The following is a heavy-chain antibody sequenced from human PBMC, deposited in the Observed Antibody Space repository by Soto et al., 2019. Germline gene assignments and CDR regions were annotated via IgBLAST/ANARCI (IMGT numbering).Heavy chain of an antibody. CDR1: GGTFSSYT. D-gene: IGHD3-3*01. Sequence: ASVKVSCKASGGTFSSYTISWVRQASGKGLEWMGGFDPEDGETIYAQKFQGRVTMTEDTSTDTAYMELSSLRSEDTAVYYCAMYYGAQWSYFYFWGR. J-gene: IGHJ2*01. CDR3: AMYYGAQWSYFYF. V-gene: IGHV1-24*01. CDR2: FDPEDGET.